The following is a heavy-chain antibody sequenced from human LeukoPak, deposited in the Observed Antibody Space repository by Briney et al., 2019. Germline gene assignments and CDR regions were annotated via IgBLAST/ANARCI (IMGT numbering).Heavy chain of an antibody. D-gene: IGHD6-13*01. CDR3: ASAYISSWLPTGKFDY. Sequence: PGGSLRLSCAASGFTFSSYWMSWVRQAPGKGLEWVANIKQDGSEKYYVDSVKGRFTISRDNAKNSLYLQMNSLRAEDTAVYYCASAYISSWLPTGKFDYWGQGTLVTVSS. J-gene: IGHJ4*02. CDR2: IKQDGSEK. CDR1: GFTFSSYW. V-gene: IGHV3-7*01.